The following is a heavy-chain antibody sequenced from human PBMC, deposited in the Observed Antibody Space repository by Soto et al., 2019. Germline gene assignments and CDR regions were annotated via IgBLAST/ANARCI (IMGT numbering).Heavy chain of an antibody. CDR2: ISANIIST. J-gene: IGHJ6*02. Sequence: EVQLLESGGGLVQPGGSLRLSCAASGFNFNSHAMTWVRQAPGKGLEWVSTISANIISTYYADSVKGRFTISRDNSKNTLYLQMSSLRVEDTAVYHCARVDTPTVRVGMAVWGQGTTVTVSS. D-gene: IGHD2-15*01. CDR3: ARVDTPTVRVGMAV. V-gene: IGHV3-23*01. CDR1: GFNFNSHA.